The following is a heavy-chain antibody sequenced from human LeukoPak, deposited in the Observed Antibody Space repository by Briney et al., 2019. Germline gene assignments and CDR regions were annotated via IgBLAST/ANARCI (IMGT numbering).Heavy chain of an antibody. CDR3: ARDRALMGATPFDY. D-gene: IGHD1-26*01. V-gene: IGHV3-33*01. J-gene: IGHJ4*02. CDR2: IRYDGNNK. CDR1: GFTFSSYG. Sequence: GRSLRLSCAASGFTFSSYGMHWVRQAPGKGLEWVAVIRYDGNNKYYADSVKGRFTISRDNSKNTLSLQMNSLRAEDTAVYYCARDRALMGATPFDYWGQGTLVTISS.